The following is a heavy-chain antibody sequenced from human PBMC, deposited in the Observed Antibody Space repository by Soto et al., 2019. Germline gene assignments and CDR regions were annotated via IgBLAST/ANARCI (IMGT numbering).Heavy chain of an antibody. CDR1: GYTFTSYA. CDR3: ARGGPLAADY. D-gene: IGHD6-25*01. Sequence: QVQLVQSGAEEKKPGASVKVSCKASGYTFTSYAMHWVRQAPGQRLEWMGWINAGNGNTKYSQKFQGRVTITRDTCASTAYMELSSLRSDDTAVYYCARGGPLAADYWGQGTLVTVSS. CDR2: INAGNGNT. J-gene: IGHJ4*02. V-gene: IGHV1-3*05.